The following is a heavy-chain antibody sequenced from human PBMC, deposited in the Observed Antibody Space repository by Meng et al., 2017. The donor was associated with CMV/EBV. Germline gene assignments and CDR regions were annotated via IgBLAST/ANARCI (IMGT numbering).Heavy chain of an antibody. V-gene: IGHV3-11*06. CDR2: ISSSSSYI. J-gene: IGHJ5*02. CDR3: ARDLELRPWFDP. D-gene: IGHD1-7*01. Sequence: GGSLRLSCAASGFTFSDYYMSWIRQAPGKGLEWVSSISSSSSYIYYADSVKGRFTISRDNAKNSLYLQMNSLRAEDTAVYYCARDLELRPWFDPWGQGTLVTVSS. CDR1: GFTFSDYY.